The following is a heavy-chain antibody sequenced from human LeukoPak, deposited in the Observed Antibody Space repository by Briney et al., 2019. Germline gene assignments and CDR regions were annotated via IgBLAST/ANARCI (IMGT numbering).Heavy chain of an antibody. D-gene: IGHD1-26*01. J-gene: IGHJ4*02. V-gene: IGHV3-74*01. CDR2: INSDGSST. Sequence: VSRINSDGSSTSYADSVTGRFTISRDNAKNTLYLQMNSLRAEDTAVYYCARVRWELPDYWGQGTLVTVSS. CDR3: ARVRWELPDY.